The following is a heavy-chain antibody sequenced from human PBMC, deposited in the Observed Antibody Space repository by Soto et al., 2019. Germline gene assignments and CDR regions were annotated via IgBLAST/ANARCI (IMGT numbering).Heavy chain of an antibody. J-gene: IGHJ4*02. Sequence: GGSLRLSCAASGFTFSSYAMHWFRQAPGKGLEYVSAISSNGDNTYYANSVKGRFTISRDNSKNTLYLQMGSLRAEDMAVYYCARWVFGDYYFDYWGQGTLVTVSS. V-gene: IGHV3-64*01. CDR2: ISSNGDNT. D-gene: IGHD4-17*01. CDR3: ARWVFGDYYFDY. CDR1: GFTFSSYA.